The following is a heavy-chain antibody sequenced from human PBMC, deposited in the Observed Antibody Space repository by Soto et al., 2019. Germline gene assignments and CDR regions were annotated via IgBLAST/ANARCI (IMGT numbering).Heavy chain of an antibody. CDR1: GGSISSYY. J-gene: IGHJ6*02. CDR3: ARDHAIFGVDLYYYYGMDV. D-gene: IGHD3-3*01. Sequence: PSETLSLTCTVSGGSISSYYWSWIRQPPGKGLEWIGYIYYSGSTNYNPSLKSRVTISVDTSKNQFSLKLSSVTAADTAVYYCARDHAIFGVDLYYYYGMDVWGQGTTLTVSS. CDR2: IYYSGST. V-gene: IGHV4-59*01.